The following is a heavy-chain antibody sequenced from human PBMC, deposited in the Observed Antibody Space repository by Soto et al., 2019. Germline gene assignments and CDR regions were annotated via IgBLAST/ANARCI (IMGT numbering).Heavy chain of an antibody. Sequence: GGSLRLSCAASEFIFSNYGMHWVRQAPGKGLEWVAVISYDGSNEYYTDSVKGRFTISRDNSKNTLYLQMNSLRAEDTAVYCCAKATYHDILTGYRDLDHWGQGTLVTDS. D-gene: IGHD3-9*01. V-gene: IGHV3-30*18. CDR1: EFIFSNYG. CDR3: AKATYHDILTGYRDLDH. J-gene: IGHJ4*02. CDR2: ISYDGSNE.